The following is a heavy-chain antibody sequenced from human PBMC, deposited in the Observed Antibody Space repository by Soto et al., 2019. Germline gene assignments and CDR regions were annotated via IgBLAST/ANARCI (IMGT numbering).Heavy chain of an antibody. CDR3: ARETGYSSGWRQDY. CDR1: GYTFTNFG. V-gene: IGHV1-18*01. CDR2: ISAYNGNT. J-gene: IGHJ4*02. Sequence: GASVKVSCKASGYTFTNFGISWVRQAPGQGLEWMGWISAYNGNTNYAQNFQGRVTMTTDTSTSTAYMELNSLRVEDTAVYYCARETGYSSGWRQDYWGQGTLVTVSS. D-gene: IGHD6-19*01.